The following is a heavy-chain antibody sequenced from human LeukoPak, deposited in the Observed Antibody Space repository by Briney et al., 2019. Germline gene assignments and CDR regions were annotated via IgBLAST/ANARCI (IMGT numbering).Heavy chain of an antibody. CDR1: GYTFTDYY. CDR2: INPNSGGT. V-gene: IGHV1-2*02. Sequence: ASVKVSCKASGYTFTDYYMHWVRQAPGQGLEWMGWINPNSGGTNYAQKFQGRVTMTRDTSISTAYMELSRLRSDDTAVYYCARDRFPLITMIVFSLYDYWGQGTLVTVSS. J-gene: IGHJ4*02. D-gene: IGHD3-22*01. CDR3: ARDRFPLITMIVFSLYDY.